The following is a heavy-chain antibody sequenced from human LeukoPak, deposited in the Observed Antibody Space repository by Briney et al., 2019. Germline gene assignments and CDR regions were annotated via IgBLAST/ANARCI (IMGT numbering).Heavy chain of an antibody. J-gene: IGHJ3*02. D-gene: IGHD6-19*01. CDR1: GFTFSSYS. CDR3: ARRKQWLVQSAFDI. V-gene: IGHV3-21*01. CDR2: ISSSSSYI. Sequence: GGSLRLSCAASGFTFSSYSMNWVRQAPGKGLEWVSSISSSSSYIYYADSVKGRFTISRDNAKNSLYLQMNSLRAEDTAVYYCARRKQWLVQSAFDIWGQGTMVTVSS.